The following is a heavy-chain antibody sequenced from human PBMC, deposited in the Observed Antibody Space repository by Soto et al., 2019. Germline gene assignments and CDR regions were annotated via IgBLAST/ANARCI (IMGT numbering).Heavy chain of an antibody. J-gene: IGHJ4*02. Sequence: GGSLRLSCAASGFTFERFTMHWVRQAPGKGPEWVSCISASGGSIFFAESMKGRFTISRDNAKNSLYLQIDSLTVEDTAVYYCARGAEGRRNSWYFFDSWGQGTLVTVSS. D-gene: IGHD6-13*01. V-gene: IGHV3-21*01. CDR3: ARGAEGRRNSWYFFDS. CDR1: GFTFERFT. CDR2: ISASGGSI.